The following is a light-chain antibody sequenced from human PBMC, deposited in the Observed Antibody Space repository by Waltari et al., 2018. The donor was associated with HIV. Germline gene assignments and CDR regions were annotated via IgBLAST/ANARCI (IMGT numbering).Light chain of an antibody. Sequence: DIQMTQSPSSLSASVGDRVTITCRASQSITTYLNWYQHKPGRAPKLLIFGASILQSGVPSKFSGSGSGTDFSLTISSLQVDDSATYYCQQTYSTPQTFGQGTKVEI. CDR2: GAS. V-gene: IGKV1-39*01. CDR1: QSITTY. J-gene: IGKJ1*01. CDR3: QQTYSTPQT.